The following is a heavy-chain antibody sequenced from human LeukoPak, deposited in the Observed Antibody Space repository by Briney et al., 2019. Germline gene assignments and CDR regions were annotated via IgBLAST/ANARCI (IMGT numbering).Heavy chain of an antibody. CDR1: GGSISSGGYY. CDR2: IYYSGST. J-gene: IGHJ4*02. Sequence: SETLSLTCTVSGGSISSGGYYWSWIRQHPGKGLEWIGYIYYSGSTYYNPSLKSRVTISVDTSKNQFSLKLSSVTAADTAVYYCASIRMYYYDSSGHFACWGQGTLVTVSS. V-gene: IGHV4-31*03. D-gene: IGHD3-22*01. CDR3: ASIRMYYYDSSGHFAC.